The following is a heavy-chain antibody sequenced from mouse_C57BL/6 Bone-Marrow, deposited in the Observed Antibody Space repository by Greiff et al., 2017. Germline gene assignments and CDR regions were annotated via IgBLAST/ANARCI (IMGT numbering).Heavy chain of an antibody. CDR3: ARGAY. Sequence: QVQLKESGAELVKPGASVKISCKASGYAFSSYWMNWVEQRPGKGLEWIGQICPGDGDTNYNGKFKGKATLTADKSSSTAYLQLSSLTSEDSAGYFGARGAYWGQGTLVTVSA. CDR2: ICPGDGDT. V-gene: IGHV1-80*01. CDR1: GYAFSSYW. J-gene: IGHJ3*01.